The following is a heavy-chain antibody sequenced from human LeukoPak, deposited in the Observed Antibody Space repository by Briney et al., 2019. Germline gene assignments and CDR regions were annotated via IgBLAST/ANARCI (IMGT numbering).Heavy chain of an antibody. CDR2: ISWNSGSI. Sequence: PGGSLRLSCAASGFTFSSYGMHWVRQAPGKGLEWVSGISWNSGSIGYADSVKGRFTISRDNAKNSLYLQMNSLRTEDTALYYCAKDSSLRYFVMGPPDVWGQGTTVTVSS. CDR3: AKDSSLRYFVMGPPDV. V-gene: IGHV3-9*01. J-gene: IGHJ6*02. CDR1: GFTFSSYG. D-gene: IGHD3-9*01.